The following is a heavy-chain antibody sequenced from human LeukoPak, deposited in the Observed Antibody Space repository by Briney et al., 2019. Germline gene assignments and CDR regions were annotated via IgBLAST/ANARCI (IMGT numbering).Heavy chain of an antibody. D-gene: IGHD6-13*01. CDR2: ISSSSSTI. V-gene: IGHV3-48*01. CDR3: ARGKITAAGHVFDH. J-gene: IGHJ4*02. CDR1: GFTFSSYS. Sequence: PGGSLRLSCAASGFTFSSYSMNWVRQAPGKGLEWVSYISSSSSTIYYADSVKGRFTISRDNAKNSLYVQMNSLRAEDTAVYYCARGKITAAGHVFDHWGQGTLVTVSS.